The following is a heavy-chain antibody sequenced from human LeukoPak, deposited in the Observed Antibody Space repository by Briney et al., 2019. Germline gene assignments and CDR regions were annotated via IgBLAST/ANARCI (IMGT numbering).Heavy chain of an antibody. CDR1: GFTFSSYA. CDR3: AKRCSGGSCYLYYYGMDV. V-gene: IGHV3-7*01. CDR2: IKQDGSEK. Sequence: PGGSLRLSCAASGFTFSSYAMHWVRQAPGKGLEWVANIKQDGSEKYYVDSVKGRFTISRDNAKNSLYLQMNSLRAEDTAVYYCAKRCSGGSCYLYYYGMDVWGQGTTVTVSS. J-gene: IGHJ6*02. D-gene: IGHD2-15*01.